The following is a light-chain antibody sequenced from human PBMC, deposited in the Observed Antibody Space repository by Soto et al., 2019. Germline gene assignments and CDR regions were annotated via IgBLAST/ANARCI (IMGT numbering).Light chain of an antibody. V-gene: IGLV2-14*01. Sequence: QSVLTQPASVSGSPGQSIAISCTGTNSDIGAYNYVSWYQQHPGKASKLLLSEVSNRPSGVSDRSSGSKSGNTASLTISGLQAEDEADYYCSSFTSAYTLVFGTGTKVTV. CDR1: NSDIGAYNY. CDR2: EVS. CDR3: SSFTSAYTLV. J-gene: IGLJ1*01.